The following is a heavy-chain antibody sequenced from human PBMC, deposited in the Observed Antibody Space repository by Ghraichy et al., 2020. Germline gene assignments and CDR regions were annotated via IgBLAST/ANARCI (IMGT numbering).Heavy chain of an antibody. CDR2: ISYDGSNK. V-gene: IGHV3-30*04. D-gene: IGHD5-24*01. Sequence: RGSLRLSCAASGFTFSSYAMHWVRQAPGKGLEWVAVISYDGSNKYHADFVKGRFTISRDNSKNTLYLQMSSLRAEDTAVYYCARDRRDGYPGSSLDYWGQGTLVTVSS. J-gene: IGHJ4*02. CDR1: GFTFSSYA. CDR3: ARDRRDGYPGSSLDY.